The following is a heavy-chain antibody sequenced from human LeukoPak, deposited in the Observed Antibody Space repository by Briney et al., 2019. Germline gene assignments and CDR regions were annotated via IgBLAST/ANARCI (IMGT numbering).Heavy chain of an antibody. CDR2: IYYSGST. CDR3: ARQIYDILTGDDY. CDR1: GVSISSSSYY. D-gene: IGHD3-9*01. V-gene: IGHV4-39*01. J-gene: IGHJ4*02. Sequence: PSETLSLTCTASGVSISSSSYYWGWIRQPPGKGLEWIGSIYYSGSTYYNPSLKSRVTISVDTSKNQFSLKLSSVTAADTAVYYCARQIYDILTGDDYWGQGTLVTVSS.